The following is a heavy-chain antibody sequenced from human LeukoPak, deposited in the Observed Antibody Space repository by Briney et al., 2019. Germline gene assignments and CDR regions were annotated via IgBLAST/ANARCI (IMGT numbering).Heavy chain of an antibody. D-gene: IGHD3/OR15-3a*01. CDR3: ARGAMTIIFTGYYYYYGMDV. CDR2: IWYDGSNK. CDR1: GFTFSSYG. Sequence: GGSLRLSCAASGFTFSSYGMHWVRQAPGKGLEWVAVIWYDGSNKYYADSVKGRFTISRDNSKNTLYLQMNSLRAEDTAVYYCARGAMTIIFTGYYYYYGMDVWGQGTTVTVSS. J-gene: IGHJ6*02. V-gene: IGHV3-33*01.